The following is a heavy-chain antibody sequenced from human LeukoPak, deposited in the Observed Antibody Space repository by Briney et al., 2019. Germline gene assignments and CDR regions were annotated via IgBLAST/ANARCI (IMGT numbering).Heavy chain of an antibody. CDR2: ITSSTTYI. J-gene: IGHJ4*02. CDR1: GFTFSSYE. D-gene: IGHD6-19*01. V-gene: IGHV3-21*01. CDR3: ARVSLSRSGWDFHY. Sequence: GGSLRLSCAASGFTFSSYEMNWVRQAPGKGLELVSSITSSTTYIYYADSVKGRFSISRDNAKNSLYLQMNSLRVEVTAVYYCARVSLSRSGWDFHYWGQGTLVTVSS.